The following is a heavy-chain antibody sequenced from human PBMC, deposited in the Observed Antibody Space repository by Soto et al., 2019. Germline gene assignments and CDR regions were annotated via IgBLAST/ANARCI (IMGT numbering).Heavy chain of an antibody. Sequence: QVQLVQSGAEVKKPGSSVKVSCKASGGTLSSYVISWVRQAPGQGLEWMGGIIPIYGTANYAEKFQGRVTITADESTSTAYMGLSRLGSEDTGSYYCARECGGCSAGSCRYNWFDPWGQGTLVTVSS. CDR3: ARECGGCSAGSCRYNWFDP. CDR1: GGTLSSYV. J-gene: IGHJ5*02. D-gene: IGHD2-15*01. V-gene: IGHV1-69*01. CDR2: IIPIYGTA.